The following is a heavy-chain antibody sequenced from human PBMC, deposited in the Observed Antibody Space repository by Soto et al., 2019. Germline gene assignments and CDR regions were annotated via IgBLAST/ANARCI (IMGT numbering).Heavy chain of an antibody. V-gene: IGHV4-59*01. CDR3: ARDKITGLFDY. CDR1: GGSISNIY. J-gene: IGHJ4*02. D-gene: IGHD2-8*02. CDR2: IYYSGTT. Sequence: SETLSLTCTVSGGSISNIYWSWIRQPPGKGLEWIGYIYYSGTTSYNPSLNSRVTISVDTSKNQFSLKLNSVTAADTAVYYCARDKITGLFDYWGQGTLVTVS.